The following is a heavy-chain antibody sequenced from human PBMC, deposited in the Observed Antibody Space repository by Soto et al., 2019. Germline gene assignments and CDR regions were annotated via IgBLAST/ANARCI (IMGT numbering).Heavy chain of an antibody. J-gene: IGHJ3*02. Sequence: SVKVSCKASGGTFSSYAIRWVRQAPGQGLEWMGGIIPIFGTANYAQKFQGRVTITADKSTSTAYMELSSLRSEDTAVYYCARDRGVPAAKSAFDIWGQGTMVTVSS. CDR2: IIPIFGTA. CDR1: GGTFSSYA. D-gene: IGHD2-2*01. V-gene: IGHV1-69*06. CDR3: ARDRGVPAAKSAFDI.